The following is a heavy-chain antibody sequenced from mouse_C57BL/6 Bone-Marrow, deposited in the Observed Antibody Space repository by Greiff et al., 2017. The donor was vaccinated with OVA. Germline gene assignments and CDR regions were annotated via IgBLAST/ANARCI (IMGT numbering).Heavy chain of an antibody. CDR1: GFTFSDYY. D-gene: IGHD1-1*01. J-gene: IGHJ4*01. V-gene: IGHV5-12*01. Sequence: EVKLMESGGGLVQPGGSLKLSCAASGFTFSDYYMYWVRQTPEKRLEWVAYISNGGGSTYYPATVKGRFTISRDNAKNTLYLQMSRLKSEDTAMYYCARGNYGSSPLYAMDYWGQGTSVTVSS. CDR3: ARGNYGSSPLYAMDY. CDR2: ISNGGGST.